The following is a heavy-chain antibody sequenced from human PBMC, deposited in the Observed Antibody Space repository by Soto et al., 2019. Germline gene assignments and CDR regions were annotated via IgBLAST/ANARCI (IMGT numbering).Heavy chain of an antibody. V-gene: IGHV3-64D*06. D-gene: IGHD5-12*01. CDR1: GFTFSSYA. CDR2: ISSNGGST. J-gene: IGHJ4*02. CDR3: VKELAPVATILNFDY. Sequence: LRLSCSASGFTFSSYAMHWVRQAPGKGLEHVSAISSNGGSTYYADSVKGRFTISRDNSKNTLYLQMSSLRAEDTAVYYCVKELAPVATILNFDYWGQGTLVTVST.